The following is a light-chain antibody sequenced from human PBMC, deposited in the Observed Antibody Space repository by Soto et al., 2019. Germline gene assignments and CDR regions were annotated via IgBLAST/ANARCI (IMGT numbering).Light chain of an antibody. Sequence: EIVLTQSPGTLSLSPGERATLSCRASQSVSSSYLAWYQQKPGQAPRLLIYGASSRATGIPDRFSGSGSGTDFTLTISRLVPEDFAVYYCQPYGSSPLTFGGGTKVEIK. J-gene: IGKJ4*01. CDR1: QSVSSSY. V-gene: IGKV3-20*01. CDR2: GAS. CDR3: QPYGSSPLT.